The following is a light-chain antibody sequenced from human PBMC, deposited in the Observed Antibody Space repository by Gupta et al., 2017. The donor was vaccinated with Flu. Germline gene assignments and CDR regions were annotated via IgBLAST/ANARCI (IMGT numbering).Light chain of an antibody. CDR3: QSSNGYTSLV. CDR1: GNIADNY. J-gene: IGLJ2*01. Sequence: GNIADNYVQCWHHRPGGYPTVVIFEDNYSPSGVPDRFFGSIDTSSNSASLTISGLKTEDEGDYYCQSSNGYTSLVFGGGTRLTV. V-gene: IGLV6-57*01. CDR2: EDN.